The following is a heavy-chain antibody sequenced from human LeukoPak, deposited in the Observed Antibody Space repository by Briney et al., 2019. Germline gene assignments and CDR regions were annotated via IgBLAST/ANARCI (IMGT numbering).Heavy chain of an antibody. CDR1: GFTFSDYY. Sequence: PGRSLRLSCAASGFTFSDYYMSWIRQAPGKGLEWVSYISSSGSTIYYADSVKGRFTISRDNSKNTLYLQMNSLRAEDTAVYYCASLTPIAAAGTGYWGQGTLVTVSS. J-gene: IGHJ4*02. CDR2: ISSSGSTI. D-gene: IGHD6-13*01. CDR3: ASLTPIAAAGTGY. V-gene: IGHV3-11*04.